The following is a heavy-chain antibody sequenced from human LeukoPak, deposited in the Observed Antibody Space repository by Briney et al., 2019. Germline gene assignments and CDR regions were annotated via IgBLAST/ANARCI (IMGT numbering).Heavy chain of an antibody. CDR3: ATEYSSGWYGYFDY. Sequence: SVKVSCKASGGTFSSYAISWVRQAPGQGLEWMGGIIPIFGTANYAQKFQGRVTITADESTSTAYMELSSLRSEDTAVYYCATEYSSGWYGYFDYWGQGTLVTVSS. J-gene: IGHJ4*02. V-gene: IGHV1-69*13. CDR2: IIPIFGTA. D-gene: IGHD6-19*01. CDR1: GGTFSSYA.